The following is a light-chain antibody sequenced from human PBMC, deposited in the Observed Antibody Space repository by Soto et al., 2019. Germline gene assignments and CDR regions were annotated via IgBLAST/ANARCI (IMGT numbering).Light chain of an antibody. CDR2: LNRDGSH. Sequence: QPVLTQSPSASASLGASVKLTCTLSSGHSNYAIAWHQQQSEKGPRYLMKLNRDGSHSKGDGSPDRFSRASSGAERYRPISSLQSEDEADYCCLTCGSGIVVFGGGTKLTVL. J-gene: IGLJ2*01. V-gene: IGLV4-69*01. CDR1: SGHSNYA. CDR3: LTCGSGIVV.